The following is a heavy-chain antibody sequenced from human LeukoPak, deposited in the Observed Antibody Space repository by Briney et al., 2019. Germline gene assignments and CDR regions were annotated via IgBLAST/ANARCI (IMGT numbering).Heavy chain of an antibody. J-gene: IGHJ4*02. CDR1: GFTFSDYD. Sequence: GGSLRLSCAASGFTFSDYDMSWIRQAPGKGLEWVSYISSSGSTMYYADSVKGRFTISRDNAKNSLYLQMNSLRAEDTAVYYCARGGQIQLKLPSFDYWGQGTLVTVSS. D-gene: IGHD5-18*01. CDR3: ARGGQIQLKLPSFDY. V-gene: IGHV3-11*01. CDR2: ISSSGSTM.